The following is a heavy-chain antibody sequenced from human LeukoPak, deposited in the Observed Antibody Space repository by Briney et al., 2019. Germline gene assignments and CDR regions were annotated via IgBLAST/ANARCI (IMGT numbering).Heavy chain of an antibody. Sequence: ASVKVSCKASGYTFTSCYMHWVRQAPGQGLEWMGGIIPIFGTANYAQKFQGRVTITADESTSTAYMELSSLRSEDTAVYYCASSSSGYYSATGYWGQGTLVTVSS. J-gene: IGHJ4*02. CDR2: IIPIFGTA. CDR3: ASSSSGYYSATGY. V-gene: IGHV1-69*13. CDR1: GYTFTSCY. D-gene: IGHD3-22*01.